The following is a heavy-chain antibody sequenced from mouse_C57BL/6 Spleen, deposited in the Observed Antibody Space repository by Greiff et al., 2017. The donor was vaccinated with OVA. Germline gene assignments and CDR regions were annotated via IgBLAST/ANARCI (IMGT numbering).Heavy chain of an antibody. CDR3: AISNWGYFDY. CDR2: IHPSDSDT. D-gene: IGHD4-1*01. V-gene: IGHV1-74*01. Sequence: QVQLKQPGAELVKPGASVKVSCKASGYTFTSYWMHWVKQRPGQGLEWIGRIHPSDSDTNYTQQIKGQATLTVDNSSSTAYMQLSSLTSEDSAVYYCAISNWGYFDYWGQGTTLTVSS. CDR1: GYTFTSYW. J-gene: IGHJ2*01.